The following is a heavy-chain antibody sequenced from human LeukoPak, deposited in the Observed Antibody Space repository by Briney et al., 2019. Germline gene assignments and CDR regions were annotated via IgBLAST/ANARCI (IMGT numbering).Heavy chain of an antibody. CDR2: ISNFGDMI. CDR3: AKDATAVVGTVYMDV. V-gene: IGHV3-48*03. Sequence: HPGGSLRLSCAASGFTFSNYEMNWVRQAPGKGLEWISHISNFGDMIHYADSVEGRFTISRDNAKNSLYLQMDSLRAEDTAVYYCAKDATAVVGTVYMDVWGKGPRSPSP. CDR1: GFTFSNYE. J-gene: IGHJ6*03. D-gene: IGHD6-13*01.